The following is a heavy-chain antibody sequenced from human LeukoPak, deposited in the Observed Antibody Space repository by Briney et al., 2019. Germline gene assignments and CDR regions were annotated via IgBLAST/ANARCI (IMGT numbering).Heavy chain of an antibody. CDR2: MHYSGTT. D-gene: IGHD1-26*01. CDR1: GGSINNSPYY. Sequence: TPSETLSLTCTVSGGSINNSPYYWGWIRQPPGKELEWIVSMHYSGTTYYNPSLKSRVTISVDTSKNQFSLRLISVTAADTAVFYCARNDRGRPADYWGQGTLVTVSS. J-gene: IGHJ4*02. V-gene: IGHV4-39*01. CDR3: ARNDRGRPADY.